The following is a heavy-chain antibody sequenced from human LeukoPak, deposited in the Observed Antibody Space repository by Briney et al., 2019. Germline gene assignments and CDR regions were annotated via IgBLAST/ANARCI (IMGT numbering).Heavy chain of an antibody. Sequence: PGGSLRLSWAAARFTFSSYSMNCVRQAPGKGLEWVAVISYDGSNKYYADSVKGRFTISRDNSKNTLYLQMNRLRAEETAVYYCAKDSGFNWFDPWGQGTLVTVSS. CDR1: RFTFSSYS. D-gene: IGHD5-12*01. J-gene: IGHJ5*02. CDR2: ISYDGSNK. CDR3: AKDSGFNWFDP. V-gene: IGHV3-30*18.